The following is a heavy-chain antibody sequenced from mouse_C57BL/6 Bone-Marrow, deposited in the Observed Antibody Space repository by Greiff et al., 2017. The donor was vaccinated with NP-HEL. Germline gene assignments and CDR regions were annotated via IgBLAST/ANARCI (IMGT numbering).Heavy chain of an antibody. CDR1: GFSLTSYA. D-gene: IGHD1-1*01. CDR3: ARNLEYYGSSPDWYFDV. CDR2: IWTGGGT. J-gene: IGHJ1*03. Sequence: VQLKESGPGLVAPSQSLSITCTVSGFSLTSYAISWVRQPPGKGLEWLGVIWTGGGTNYNSALKSRLSISKDNSKSQVFLKMNSLQTDDTARYYCARNLEYYGSSPDWYFDVWGTGTTVTVSS. V-gene: IGHV2-9-1*01.